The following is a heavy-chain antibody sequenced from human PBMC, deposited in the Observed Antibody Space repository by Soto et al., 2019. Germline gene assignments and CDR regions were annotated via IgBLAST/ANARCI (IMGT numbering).Heavy chain of an antibody. CDR2: ISAYNGNT. D-gene: IGHD3-9*01. CDR1: GYTFTSYG. Sequence: SVKVSCKASGYTFTSYGISWVRQAPGQGLEWMGWISAYNGNTNYAQKLQGRVTMTTDTSTSTAYMELRSLRSDDTAVYYCARDQEKKGILRYFDWPQGGMDVWGQGTLVTVSS. CDR3: ARDQEKKGILRYFDWPQGGMDV. V-gene: IGHV1-18*04. J-gene: IGHJ4*02.